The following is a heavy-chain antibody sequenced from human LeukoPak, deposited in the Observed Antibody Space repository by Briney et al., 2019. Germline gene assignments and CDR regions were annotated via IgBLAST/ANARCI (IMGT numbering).Heavy chain of an antibody. CDR3: AREGYDSGYYYYLDY. V-gene: IGHV4-31*03. Sequence: PSQTLSLTCTVSGGSISSGDYYWSWVRQHPGKGLEWIGNIYYSGSTYYNPSLKSRVTISVDTSKSQFSLKLSSVTAADTAVYYCAREGYDSGYYYYLDYWGQGTLVTASS. D-gene: IGHD3-22*01. J-gene: IGHJ4*02. CDR2: IYYSGST. CDR1: GGSISSGDYY.